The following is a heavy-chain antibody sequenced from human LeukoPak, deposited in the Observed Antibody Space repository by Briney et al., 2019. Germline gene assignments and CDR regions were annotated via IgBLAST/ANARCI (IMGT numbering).Heavy chain of an antibody. V-gene: IGHV3-33*06. CDR2: IWYDGSNK. Sequence: GRSLRLSCAASGFTFSSYGMHWVRQAPGKGLEWVAVIWYDGSNKYYADSVKGRFTISRDNSKNTLYLQMNSLRAEDTAVYYRSKDHGYRNYFDYWGQGTLGTVSS. D-gene: IGHD5-24*01. J-gene: IGHJ4*02. CDR3: SKDHGYRNYFDY. CDR1: GFTFSSYG.